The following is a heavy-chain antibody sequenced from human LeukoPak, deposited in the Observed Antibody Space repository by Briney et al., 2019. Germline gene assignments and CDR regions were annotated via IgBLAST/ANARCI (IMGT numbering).Heavy chain of an antibody. CDR2: IGARDGRT. CDR1: GFTFRNYA. Sequence: GGSLRLSCAASGFTFRNYAMTWVRQAPRKGLDWVALIGARDGRTYYADPVKGRFTISRDNFKNTLYLQMNSLRAEDTAIYYCAKGLYDYALDVWGQGTAVTVSS. V-gene: IGHV3-23*01. J-gene: IGHJ6*02. CDR3: AKGLYDYALDV.